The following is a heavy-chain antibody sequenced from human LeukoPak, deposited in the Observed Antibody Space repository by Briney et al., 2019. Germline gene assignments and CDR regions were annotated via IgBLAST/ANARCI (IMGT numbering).Heavy chain of an antibody. Sequence: SETLSLTCSVSGDSISSYYWSWIRQPPGKGLEWIGYIFYSGNTNYNPSLKSRVTISVDTSKNQFSLKLSSVTAADTAVYYCVRTNYGDAIDYWGQGTLVTVSS. J-gene: IGHJ4*02. D-gene: IGHD4-17*01. CDR1: GDSISSYY. V-gene: IGHV4-59*01. CDR2: IFYSGNT. CDR3: VRTNYGDAIDY.